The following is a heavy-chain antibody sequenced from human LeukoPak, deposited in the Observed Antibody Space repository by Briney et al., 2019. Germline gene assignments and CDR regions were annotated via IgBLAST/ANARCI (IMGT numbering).Heavy chain of an antibody. CDR3: AKDTYYDSSGYPDY. V-gene: IGHV3-23*01. CDR1: GFTFSSYA. Sequence: GGSLRPSCAASGFTFSSYAMSWVRQAPGKGLEWVSTISGSGDTTYYADSVKGRFTISRDNSKNTLYLQMNSLRAEDTAVYYCAKDTYYDSSGYPDYWGQGTLVTVSS. CDR2: ISGSGDTT. J-gene: IGHJ4*02. D-gene: IGHD3-22*01.